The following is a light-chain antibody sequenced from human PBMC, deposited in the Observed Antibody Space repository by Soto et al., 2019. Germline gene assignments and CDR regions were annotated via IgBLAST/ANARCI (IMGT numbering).Light chain of an antibody. CDR1: QTVSSY. Sequence: EIVLTQSPGSLSLSPGERATLSCRASQTVSSYLAWYQQKPGQAPRLLIYDASNRATGIPARFSGSGSGTDFTLTISSLEPEDFAFYYCQQRTNWRALTFGGGTKVDIK. V-gene: IGKV3-11*01. J-gene: IGKJ4*01. CDR3: QQRTNWRALT. CDR2: DAS.